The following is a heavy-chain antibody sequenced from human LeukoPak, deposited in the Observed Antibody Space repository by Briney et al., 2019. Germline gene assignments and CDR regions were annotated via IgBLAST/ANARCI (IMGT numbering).Heavy chain of an antibody. V-gene: IGHV4-39*07. D-gene: IGHD2-21*01. CDR3: ARDILWTLPDAFDI. CDR1: GGSISSSSYY. J-gene: IGHJ3*02. CDR2: IYFSGST. Sequence: SETLSLTCTVSGGSISSSSYYWGWIRQPPGKGLEWIGSIYFSGSTYYNPSLKSRVTISVDSSKNQVSLKMSSVTAVDTAVYYCARDILWTLPDAFDIWGQGTRVTVSS.